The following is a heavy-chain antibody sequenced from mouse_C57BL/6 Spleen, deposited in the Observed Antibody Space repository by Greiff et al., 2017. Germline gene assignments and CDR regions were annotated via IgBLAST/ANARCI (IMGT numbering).Heavy chain of an antibody. Sequence: ESGPGLVKPSQSLSLTCSVTGYSTTSGYYWNWIRQFPGNKLEWMGYISYDGSNNYNPSLKNRISITRDTSKHQFFLKLNSGTTEDTATYYCARDGTGKELDYWGQGTTLTVSS. CDR3: ARDGTGKELDY. J-gene: IGHJ2*01. D-gene: IGHD4-1*01. CDR1: GYSTTSGYY. V-gene: IGHV3-6*01. CDR2: ISYDGSN.